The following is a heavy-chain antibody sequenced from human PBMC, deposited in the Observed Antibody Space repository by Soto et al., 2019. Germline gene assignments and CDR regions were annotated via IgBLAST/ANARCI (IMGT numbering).Heavy chain of an antibody. CDR1: GGTFSRYS. CDR2: IIPIFGIA. Sequence: QVQLVQSGAEVKKPGSSVKVSCKASGGTFSRYSITWVRQAPGHGLEWIGRIIPIFGIASYAQKFQGRVTITADESTSTAYRELSSLRSDATAVYYCAREDRDRETGLVPAAIDGMDVWGQGTTVTVSS. V-gene: IGHV1-69*08. CDR3: AREDRDRETGLVPAAIDGMDV. D-gene: IGHD2-2*01. J-gene: IGHJ6*02.